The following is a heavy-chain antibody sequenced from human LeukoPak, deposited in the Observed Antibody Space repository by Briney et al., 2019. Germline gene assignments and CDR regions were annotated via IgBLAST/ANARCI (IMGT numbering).Heavy chain of an antibody. Sequence: GGSLRLSCVVSGFTFSNYAMSWVRQAPGKGLEWVSAISGSGGSTYYADSVKGRFTISRDNSKNTLYLQMNSLRAEDTAVYYCAKDRGVVVPAAMNRWGQGTLVTVSS. CDR2: ISGSGGST. V-gene: IGHV3-23*01. D-gene: IGHD2-2*01. J-gene: IGHJ5*02. CDR3: AKDRGVVVPAAMNR. CDR1: GFTFSNYA.